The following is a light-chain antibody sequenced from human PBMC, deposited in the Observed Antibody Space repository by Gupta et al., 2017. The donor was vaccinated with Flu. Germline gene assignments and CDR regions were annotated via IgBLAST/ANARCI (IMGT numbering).Light chain of an antibody. CDR2: KNN. V-gene: IGLV1-44*01. J-gene: IGLJ2*01. CDR3: AAWDDSLNGVV. CDR1: SSNIGRNT. Sequence: QPVLPPPPSSSGTPGRGVTISWSGSSSNIGRNTVNWYQQLPGQAPKLLIYKNNQRPSGVPDRFSGSKSGTSVSLAISGLQSEDEAEYYCAAWDDSLNGVVFGGGTKLTVL.